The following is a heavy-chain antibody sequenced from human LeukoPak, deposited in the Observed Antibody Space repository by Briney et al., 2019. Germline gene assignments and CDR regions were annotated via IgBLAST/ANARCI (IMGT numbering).Heavy chain of an antibody. J-gene: IGHJ4*02. CDR1: GFTFSSFA. CDR3: AKGRGSPFYFEY. D-gene: IGHD1-26*01. CDR2: ISGSGAST. Sequence: GGSLRLSCAASGFTFSSFAMSWVRQAPGKGLEWVSSISGSGASTYYADSVKGRLTISRDNSKNTLYLQMNSLRAEDTAVYYCAKGRGSPFYFEYWGQGTLVTVSS. V-gene: IGHV3-23*01.